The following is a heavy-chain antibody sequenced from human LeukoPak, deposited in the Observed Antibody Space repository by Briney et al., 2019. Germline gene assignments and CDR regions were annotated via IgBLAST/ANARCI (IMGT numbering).Heavy chain of an antibody. CDR3: ARGHDSSGYYPLIGDY. D-gene: IGHD3-22*01. V-gene: IGHV4-59*01. J-gene: IGHJ4*02. CDR1: GGSISSYY. CDR2: IYYSGRT. Sequence: SETLSLTCTVSGGSISSYYWSWIRQPPGKGLEWIGCIYYSGRTNYNPSLKSRVTISVDTSKNQFSLKLSSVTAADTAVYYCARGHDSSGYYPLIGDYWGQGTLVTVSS.